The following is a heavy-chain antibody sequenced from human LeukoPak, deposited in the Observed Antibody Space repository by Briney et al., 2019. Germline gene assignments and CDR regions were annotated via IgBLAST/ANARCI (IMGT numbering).Heavy chain of an antibody. CDR1: GGSISSYY. V-gene: IGHV4-59*01. D-gene: IGHD1-26*01. J-gene: IGHJ6*03. Sequence: SETLSLTCTVSGGSISSYYWSWIRQPPGKGLEWIGYIHYSGSTNYNPSLKSRVTISVDTSKNQFSLKLGSVTAADTAVYYCSGSYVYYYYYYMDVWGKGTTVTISS. CDR3: SGSYVYYYYYYMDV. CDR2: IHYSGST.